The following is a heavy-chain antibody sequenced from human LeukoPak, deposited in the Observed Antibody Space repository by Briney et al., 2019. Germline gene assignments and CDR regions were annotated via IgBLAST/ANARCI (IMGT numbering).Heavy chain of an antibody. CDR3: ARAHWVAYYFDF. D-gene: IGHD7-27*01. CDR1: GFTFSSYA. J-gene: IGHJ4*02. V-gene: IGHV3-23*01. Sequence: GGSLRLSCAASGFTFSSYAMSWVRQAPGRGLEWVPAISGSGGSTYYADSVKGRFTISRDNSKNTLYLQMNSLIAEDTAVYYYARAHWVAYYFDFWGQGTLVTVSS. CDR2: ISGSGGST.